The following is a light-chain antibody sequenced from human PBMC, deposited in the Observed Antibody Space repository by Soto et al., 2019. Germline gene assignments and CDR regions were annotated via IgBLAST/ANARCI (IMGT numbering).Light chain of an antibody. CDR1: QSVSNF. Sequence: EIVLTQSPATLSLSPGERATLSCMASQSVSNFLAWYQQKPGQAPRLLIYDASNRATGIPARFSGSGSGTDFTLTIRSLGPEDFAVYYCQQYNNWPRTFGQGTKVDI. J-gene: IGKJ1*01. CDR3: QQYNNWPRT. CDR2: DAS. V-gene: IGKV3-11*01.